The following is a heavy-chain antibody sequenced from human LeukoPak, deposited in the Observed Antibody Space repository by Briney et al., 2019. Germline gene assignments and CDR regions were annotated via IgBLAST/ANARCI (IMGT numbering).Heavy chain of an antibody. Sequence: GRSLRLSCAASGFTFSSYAMHWVRQAPGKGLEWAAVISYDGSNKYYADSVKGRFTISRDNSKNTLYLQMNSLRAEDTAVYYCARGDFWSGSSGNYYYGMDVWGQGTTVTVSS. CDR1: GFTFSSYA. V-gene: IGHV3-30-3*01. CDR3: ARGDFWSGSSGNYYYGMDV. D-gene: IGHD3-3*01. CDR2: ISYDGSNK. J-gene: IGHJ6*02.